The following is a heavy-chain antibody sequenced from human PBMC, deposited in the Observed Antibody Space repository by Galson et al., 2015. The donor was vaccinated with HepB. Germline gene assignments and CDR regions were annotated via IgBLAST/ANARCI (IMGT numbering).Heavy chain of an antibody. Sequence: SLRLSCAASGFTFSNAWMSWVRQAPGKGLEWVGRIKSKTDGGTTDYAAPVKGRFTISRDDSKNTLYLQMNSLKTEDTAVYYCTTGLRMAASGYWGQGTLVTVSS. J-gene: IGHJ4*02. D-gene: IGHD5-24*01. CDR2: IKSKTDGGTT. CDR3: TTGLRMAASGY. V-gene: IGHV3-15*01. CDR1: GFTFSNAW.